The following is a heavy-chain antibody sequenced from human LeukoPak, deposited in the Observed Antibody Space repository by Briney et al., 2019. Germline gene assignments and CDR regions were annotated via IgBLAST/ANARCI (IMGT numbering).Heavy chain of an antibody. Sequence: SETLSLTCTVSGGSISSSSYYWGWIRQPPGKGLEWIGSIYYSGSTNYNPSLKSRVTISVDTSKNQFSLKLSSVTAADTAVYYCARCGSGGSCYGFDPWGQGTLVTVSS. CDR1: GGSISSSSYY. CDR2: IYYSGST. V-gene: IGHV4-39*07. J-gene: IGHJ5*02. D-gene: IGHD2-15*01. CDR3: ARCGSGGSCYGFDP.